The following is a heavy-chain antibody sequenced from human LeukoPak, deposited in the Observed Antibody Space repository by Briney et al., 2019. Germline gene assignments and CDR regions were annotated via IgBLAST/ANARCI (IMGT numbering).Heavy chain of an antibody. Sequence: GGSLRLSCAASGFTFSSYWMSWVRQAPGKGLEWVANIKKDGSEKYYVDSVKGRFTISRDNAKNSLYLQMNSLRAEDTAVYYCARDHRDYYYYMDVWGKGTTVTVSS. CDR2: IKKDGSEK. V-gene: IGHV3-7*01. CDR1: GFTFSSYW. J-gene: IGHJ6*03. CDR3: ARDHRDYYYYMDV. D-gene: IGHD3-10*01.